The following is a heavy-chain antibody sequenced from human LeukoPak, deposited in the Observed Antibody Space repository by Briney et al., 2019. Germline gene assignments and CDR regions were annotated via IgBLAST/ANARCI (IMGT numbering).Heavy chain of an antibody. CDR1: GGSFSGYY. CDR3: ARVPQNWNYRHPPPRFDY. Sequence: ASETLSLTCAVYGGSFSGYYWSWIRQPPGKGLEWIGEINHRGSTNYNPSLKSRVTISVDTSKNQFSLKLSSVTAADTAVYYCARVPQNWNYRHPPPRFDYWGQGTLVTVSS. V-gene: IGHV4-34*01. D-gene: IGHD1-7*01. CDR2: INHRGST. J-gene: IGHJ4*02.